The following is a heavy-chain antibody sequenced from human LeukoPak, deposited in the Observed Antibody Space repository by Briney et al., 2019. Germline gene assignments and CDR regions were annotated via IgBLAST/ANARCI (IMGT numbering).Heavy chain of an antibody. Sequence: ASVKVSCKTSGYSFTGYFMHWVRQAPGQGLEWMGWINPNSADTKYAQRFQGRVTMTRDTSINTAYMELRRLTSDDTAVYYCARVPSMIRGVVNYGMDVWGRGTTVTVSS. CDR3: ARVPSMIRGVVNYGMDV. J-gene: IGHJ6*02. CDR1: GYSFTGYF. D-gene: IGHD3-10*01. V-gene: IGHV1-2*02. CDR2: INPNSADT.